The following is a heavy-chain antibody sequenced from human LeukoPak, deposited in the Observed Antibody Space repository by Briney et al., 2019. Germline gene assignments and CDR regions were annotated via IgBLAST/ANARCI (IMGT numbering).Heavy chain of an antibody. CDR1: GGTFSSYA. Sequence: GASVKVSCKASGGTFSSYAISWVRQAPGQGLEWMGGIIPIFGTANYAQKFQGRVTITADESTSTAYMELSSLRSEDTAVYYCARDARSTSWSYFDYWGQGTLVTVSS. J-gene: IGHJ4*02. V-gene: IGHV1-69*13. D-gene: IGHD2-2*01. CDR3: ARDARSTSWSYFDY. CDR2: IIPIFGTA.